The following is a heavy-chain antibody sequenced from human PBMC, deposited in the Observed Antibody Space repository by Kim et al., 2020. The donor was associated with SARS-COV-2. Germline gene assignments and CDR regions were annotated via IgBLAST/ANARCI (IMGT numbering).Heavy chain of an antibody. J-gene: IGHJ4*02. Sequence: NAAKGRFTISRDNSKNTLYRQMGSLRAEDMAVYYCARSLLDVVVVAAPWDYWGQGTLVTVSS. CDR3: ARSLLDVVVVAAPWDY. D-gene: IGHD2-15*01. V-gene: IGHV3-64*01.